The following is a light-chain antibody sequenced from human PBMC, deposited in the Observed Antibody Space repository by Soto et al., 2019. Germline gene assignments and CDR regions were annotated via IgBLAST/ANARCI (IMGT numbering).Light chain of an antibody. J-gene: IGKJ4*01. Sequence: EIVLTQSPGTLSLSPGERATLSCRASLSVSNNFLAWYQQRPGQAPSLLIYGASSRATGIPDRFSGSGSGTDFTLTISRLEPEDFAVYYCHQYGSSPLTFGGGTKVEIK. CDR2: GAS. CDR3: HQYGSSPLT. CDR1: LSVSNNF. V-gene: IGKV3-20*01.